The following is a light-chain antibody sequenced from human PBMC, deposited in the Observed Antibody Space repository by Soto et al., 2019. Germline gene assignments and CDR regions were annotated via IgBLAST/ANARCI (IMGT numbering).Light chain of an antibody. CDR3: QHFHNWPLT. Sequence: IVMTQSPATLSMSPGERATLSCRASQSIDFNLAWYQKKPGQAPWLLIYAASTRATGVPARFSGSGSETEFTLTISGLQSDDSAIYYCQHFHNWPLTFGQGTKLEIK. V-gene: IGKV3-15*01. CDR2: AAS. J-gene: IGKJ1*01. CDR1: QSIDFN.